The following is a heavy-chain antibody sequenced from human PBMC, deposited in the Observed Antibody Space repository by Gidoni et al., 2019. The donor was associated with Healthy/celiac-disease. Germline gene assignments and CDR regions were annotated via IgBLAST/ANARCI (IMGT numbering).Heavy chain of an antibody. D-gene: IGHD3-10*01. CDR1: GFSLSNARMG. Sequence: QVTLKESGPVLVKPTETLTLTCTVSGFSLSNARMGVSWIRQPPGKALEWLAHIFSNDENSYSTPLKSRLTISKDTSKSQVVLTMTNMDPVDTATYYCARLITMVRGVMGAWFDPWGQGTLVTVSS. CDR2: IFSNDEN. CDR3: ARLITMVRGVMGAWFDP. J-gene: IGHJ5*02. V-gene: IGHV2-26*01.